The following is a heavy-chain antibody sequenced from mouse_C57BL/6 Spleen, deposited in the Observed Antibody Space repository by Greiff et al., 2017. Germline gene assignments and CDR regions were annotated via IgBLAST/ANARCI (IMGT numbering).Heavy chain of an antibody. CDR1: GYTFTSYW. CDR3: ARRYDYDVWYFDV. V-gene: IGHV1-72*01. Sequence: QVQLQQPGAELVKPGASVKLSCKASGYTFTSYWMHWVKQRPGRGLEWIGRIDPNSGGTKYNEKFKSKATLTVDKPSSTAYMQLSSLTSEDSAVYYCARRYDYDVWYFDVWGTGTTVTVSS. D-gene: IGHD2-4*01. CDR2: IDPNSGGT. J-gene: IGHJ1*03.